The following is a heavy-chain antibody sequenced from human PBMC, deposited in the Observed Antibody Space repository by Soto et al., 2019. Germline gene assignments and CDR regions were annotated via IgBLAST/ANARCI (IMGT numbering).Heavy chain of an antibody. D-gene: IGHD5-12*01. CDR3: ARGLSERWLQFRIAYYFDY. Sequence: ASVKVSCKASGYTFNTYYIHWARQAPGQRLEWMGIINPTSGSAGYAQKFQVSVTMTRDTLTSTFYMELSSLRSEDTAVYYCARGLSERWLQFRIAYYFDYWGQGTLVTVSS. V-gene: IGHV1-46*02. CDR1: GYTFNTYY. CDR2: INPTSGSA. J-gene: IGHJ4*02.